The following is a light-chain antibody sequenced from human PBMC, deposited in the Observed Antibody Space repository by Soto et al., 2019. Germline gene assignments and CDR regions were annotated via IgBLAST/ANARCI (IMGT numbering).Light chain of an antibody. CDR2: EVS. CDR3: SSYTSSSTLG. CDR1: SSDVGGYNY. V-gene: IGLV2-14*01. Sequence: QSVLTQPASVSGSPGQSITISCTGTSSDVGGYNYVSWYQQHPGKAPKLMIYEVSNRPSGVSNRFSGSKSGNTASLTISGLQADDEADYYCSSYTSSSTLGFGGGTQLTVL. J-gene: IGLJ3*02.